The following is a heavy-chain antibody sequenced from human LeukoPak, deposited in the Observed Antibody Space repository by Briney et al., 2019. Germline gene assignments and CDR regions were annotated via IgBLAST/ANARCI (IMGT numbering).Heavy chain of an antibody. D-gene: IGHD3-22*01. CDR3: ARDTYYYDSSGYPGVDAFDI. Sequence: ASVTVSCKASGYTFTGYYMHWVRQAPGQGLEWMGWINPNSGGTNYAQKFQGRVTMTRDTSISTAYMELSRLRSDDTAVYYCARDTYYYDSSGYPGVDAFDIWGQGTMVTVSS. CDR2: INPNSGGT. CDR1: GYTFTGYY. J-gene: IGHJ3*02. V-gene: IGHV1-2*02.